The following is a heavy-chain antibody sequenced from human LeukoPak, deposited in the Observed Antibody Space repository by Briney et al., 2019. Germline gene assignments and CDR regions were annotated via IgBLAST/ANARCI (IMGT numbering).Heavy chain of an antibody. V-gene: IGHV3-30*18. J-gene: IGHJ4*02. CDR3: AKDDSYGLDY. Sequence: GGSLRLSCAASGFTFSSYGMHWVRQAPGKGLEWVAVISYDGSNKYYADSVKGRFTISRDNSKNTLYLHMNSLRAEDTAVYYCAKDDSYGLDYWGQGTLVTVSS. CDR2: ISYDGSNK. D-gene: IGHD5-18*01. CDR1: GFTFSSYG.